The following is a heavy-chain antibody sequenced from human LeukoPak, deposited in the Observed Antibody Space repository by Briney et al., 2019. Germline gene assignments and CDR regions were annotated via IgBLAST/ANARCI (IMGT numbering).Heavy chain of an antibody. Sequence: SETLSLTCTVSGDTVSNYYLSWLRQPPGKRLEWIGHSSYSGSTKYNPSLNSRVTQSVDTSKNQLSLKLSSVTAADTAVYYCARHVGNTLYFLDYWGQGILVTVSS. CDR1: GDTVSNYY. V-gene: IGHV4-59*08. D-gene: IGHD1/OR15-1a*01. CDR3: ARHVGNTLYFLDY. CDR2: SSYSGST. J-gene: IGHJ4*02.